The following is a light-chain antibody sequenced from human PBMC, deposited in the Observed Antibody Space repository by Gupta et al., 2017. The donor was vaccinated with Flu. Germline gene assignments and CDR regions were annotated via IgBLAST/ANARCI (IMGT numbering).Light chain of an antibody. CDR2: DVD. Sequence: QSALTQPRSVSGSPGQSVALSCTGTSSDIGGYKYVSWCQHQPGTAPNLIIYDVDKRPSGGPDLFSGSKSGTTASLTISGLQAEDDGYYYSCSYASSYTWVFGGGTKLTVL. CDR1: SSDIGGYKY. CDR3: CSYASSYTWV. J-gene: IGLJ3*02. V-gene: IGLV2-11*01.